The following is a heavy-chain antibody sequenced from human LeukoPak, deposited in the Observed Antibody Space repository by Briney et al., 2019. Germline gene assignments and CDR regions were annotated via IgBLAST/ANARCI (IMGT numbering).Heavy chain of an antibody. V-gene: IGHV3-74*01. D-gene: IGHD2-15*01. Sequence: GGSLRLSCVASGFTFSNYYMHWVRQVPGKGPVWVSRISGDGSSILYADSVKGRFTISRDNAKNSLYVQMNSLRADDSAVYYCARSSSGVYIQWGQGTMVTVSS. CDR2: ISGDGSSI. CDR1: GFTFSNYY. CDR3: ARSSSGVYIQ. J-gene: IGHJ4*02.